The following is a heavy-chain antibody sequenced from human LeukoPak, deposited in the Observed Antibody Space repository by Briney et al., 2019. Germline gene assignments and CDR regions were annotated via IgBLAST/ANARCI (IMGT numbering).Heavy chain of an antibody. CDR3: ARRFSSSWYTRGLSAFDI. CDR2: IYTSGST. CDR1: GGSISSYY. V-gene: IGHV4-4*09. Sequence: SETLSLTCTVSGGSISSYYWSWIRQPPGKGLEWIGYIYTSGSTNYNPSLKSRVTISVDTSKNQFSLKLSSVTAADTVVYYCARRFSSSWYTRGLSAFDIWGQGTMVTVSS. J-gene: IGHJ3*02. D-gene: IGHD6-13*01.